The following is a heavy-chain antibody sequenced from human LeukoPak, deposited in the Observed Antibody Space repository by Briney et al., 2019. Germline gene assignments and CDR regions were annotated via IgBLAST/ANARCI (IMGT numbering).Heavy chain of an antibody. D-gene: IGHD2-2*01. CDR3: ARIDGDIVVVPAAEGDY. J-gene: IGHJ4*02. V-gene: IGHV1-18*04. CDR1: GYTFTGYY. CDR2: ISAYNGNT. Sequence: ASVKVSCKASGYTFTGYYMHWVRQAPGQGLEWMGWISAYNGNTNYAQKLQGRVTMTTDTSTSTAYMELRSLRSDDTAVYYCARIDGDIVVVPAAEGDYWGQGTLVTVSS.